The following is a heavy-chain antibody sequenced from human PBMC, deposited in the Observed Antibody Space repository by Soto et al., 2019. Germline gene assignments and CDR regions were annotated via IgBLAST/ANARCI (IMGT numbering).Heavy chain of an antibody. CDR1: GGSISSYY. CDR3: ARAYYDILTGYYGGGWFDP. D-gene: IGHD3-9*01. V-gene: IGHV4-4*07. CDR2: IYTSGST. Sequence: SETLSLTCTVSGGSISSYYWSWIRQPAGKGLEWIGRIYTSGSTNYNPSLKSRVTMSVDTSKNQFSLKLSSVTAADTAVYYCARAYYDILTGYYGGGWFDPWGQGTLVTVSS. J-gene: IGHJ5*02.